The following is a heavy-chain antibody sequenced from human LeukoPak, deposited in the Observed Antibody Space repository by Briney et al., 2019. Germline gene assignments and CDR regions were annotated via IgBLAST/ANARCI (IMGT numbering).Heavy chain of an antibody. D-gene: IGHD6-19*01. CDR3: ARVSREGQWLVGDDAFDI. J-gene: IGHJ3*02. CDR1: GGSISSSNW. CDR2: IYHSGST. V-gene: IGHV4-4*02. Sequence: SETLSLTCAVSGGSISSSNWWSWVRQPPGKGLEWIGEIYHSGSTNYNPSLKSRVTISVDKSKNQFSLKLSSVTAADTAVYYCARVSREGQWLVGDDAFDIWGQGTMVTVSA.